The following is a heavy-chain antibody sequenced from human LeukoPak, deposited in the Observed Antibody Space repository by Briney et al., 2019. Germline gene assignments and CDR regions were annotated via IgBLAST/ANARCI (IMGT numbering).Heavy chain of an antibody. CDR3: ARAGSEPAAIFYYYYMDV. V-gene: IGHV3-11*01. J-gene: IGHJ6*03. CDR1: GFTSSDYY. CDR2: ISSSGSTI. Sequence: GGYLRLSCAASGFTSSDYYMSWIRQAPGKGLEWVSYISSSGSTIYYADSVKGRFTISRDNAKNSLYLQMNSLRAEDAAVYYCARAGSEPAAIFYYYYMDVWGKGTTVTVSS. D-gene: IGHD2-2*02.